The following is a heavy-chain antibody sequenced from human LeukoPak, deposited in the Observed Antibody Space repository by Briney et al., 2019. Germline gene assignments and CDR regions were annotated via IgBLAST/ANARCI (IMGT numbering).Heavy chain of an antibody. D-gene: IGHD6-6*01. CDR3: ARGVEYSSSSCMGY. V-gene: IGHV1-8*03. J-gene: IGHJ4*02. Sequence: ASVKVSCKASGYTFTSYDINWVRQATGQGLEWMGWMNPNSGNTGYAQKFQGRVTITRNTSISTAYMELSSLRSEDTAVYYCARGVEYSSSSCMGYWGQGTLVTVSS. CDR1: GYTFTSYD. CDR2: MNPNSGNT.